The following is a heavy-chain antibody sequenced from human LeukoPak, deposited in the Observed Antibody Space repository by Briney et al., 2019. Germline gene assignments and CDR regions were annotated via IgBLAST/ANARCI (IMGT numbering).Heavy chain of an antibody. CDR2: IYTSGST. CDR3: ARGTGSSSWYSSNSYGMDV. CDR1: GGSISSGSYY. D-gene: IGHD6-13*01. J-gene: IGHJ6*02. V-gene: IGHV4-61*02. Sequence: SETLSLTCTVSGGSISSGSYYWGWIRQPAGKGLEWIGRIYTSGSTNYNPSLKSRVTISVDTSKNQFSLKLSSVTAADTAVYYCARGTGSSSWYSSNSYGMDVWGQGTTVTVSS.